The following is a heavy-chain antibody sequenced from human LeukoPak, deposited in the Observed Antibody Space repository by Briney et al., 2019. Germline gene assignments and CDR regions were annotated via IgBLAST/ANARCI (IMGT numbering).Heavy chain of an antibody. CDR2: IYYSGST. V-gene: IGHV4-59*01. CDR3: AREATVVNDDAFDI. D-gene: IGHD4-23*01. J-gene: IGHJ3*02. Sequence: SETLSLTCTVSGGSISSYYWSWIRQPPGKGLEWIGYIYYSGSTNYNPSLKSRVTISVDTSKNQFSLKLSSVTAADTAVYYCAREATVVNDDAFDIWGQGTMVTVS. CDR1: GGSISSYY.